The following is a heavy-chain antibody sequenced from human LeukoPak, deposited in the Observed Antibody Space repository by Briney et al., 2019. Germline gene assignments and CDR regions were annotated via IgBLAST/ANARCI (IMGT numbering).Heavy chain of an antibody. CDR2: IKQDGSEK. CDR3: AREEGWYDFWSGYYRRALMDNWFDP. J-gene: IGHJ5*02. CDR1: GFTFSSYW. V-gene: IGHV3-7*01. Sequence: GGSLRLSCAASGFTFSSYWMSWVRQAPGKGLEWVANIKQDGSEKYYVDSVKGRFTISRDNAKNSLYLQMNSLRAEDTAVYYCAREEGWYDFWSGYYRRALMDNWFDPWGQGTLVTVSS. D-gene: IGHD3-3*01.